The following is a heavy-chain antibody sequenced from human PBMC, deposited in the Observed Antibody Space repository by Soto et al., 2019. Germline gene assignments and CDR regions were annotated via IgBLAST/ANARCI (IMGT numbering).Heavy chain of an antibody. J-gene: IGHJ4*02. CDR2: IYWDDYK. V-gene: IGHV2-5*02. CDR1: GFSLSTSGVG. D-gene: IGHD3-10*01. CDR3: VRKGSGSRSIDY. Sequence: SGPTLVNPTQTLTLTCTFSGFSLSTSGVGVGWIRQPPRKALEWLALIYWDDYKHYSPSLKSRLTITKDTSKNQVVLTMTNMDPVDTATYYCVRKGSGSRSIDYWGQGTPVTVSS.